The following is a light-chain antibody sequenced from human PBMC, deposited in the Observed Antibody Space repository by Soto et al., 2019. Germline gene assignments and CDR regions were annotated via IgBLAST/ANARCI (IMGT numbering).Light chain of an antibody. CDR1: QSVRSY. V-gene: IGKV3-11*01. Sequence: EIVLTQSPATLSLSPGERATLSCRASQSVRSYLAWYQQKHGQAPRLLIYDASNRATGIPARFSGVGSGTDFTLTISSLEPEDFAVYYCQQRSNWPPTFGQGTKLEIK. CDR2: DAS. J-gene: IGKJ2*01. CDR3: QQRSNWPPT.